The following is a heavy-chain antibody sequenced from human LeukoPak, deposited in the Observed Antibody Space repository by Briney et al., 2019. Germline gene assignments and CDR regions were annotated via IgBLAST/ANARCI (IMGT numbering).Heavy chain of an antibody. CDR1: GYTFTGYY. CDR2: INPNSGGT. CDR3: ARPRIAARLNWFDP. D-gene: IGHD6-6*01. V-gene: IGHV1-2*02. Sequence: VSVKVSCKASGYTFTGYYMHWVRQAPGQGLEWMGWINPNSGGTNYAQKFQGRVTMTRDTSISTAYMELSRLRSDDTAVYYCARPRIAARLNWFDPWGQGTLVTVSS. J-gene: IGHJ5*02.